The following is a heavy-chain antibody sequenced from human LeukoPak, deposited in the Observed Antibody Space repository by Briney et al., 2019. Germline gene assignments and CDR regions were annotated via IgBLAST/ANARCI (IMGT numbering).Heavy chain of an antibody. CDR2: ISGSGGST. Sequence: EWVSAISGSGGSTYYADSVKGRFTISRDNSKNTLYLQMNSLRAEDTAVYYCATNAVSGWSYWGQGTLVTVSS. J-gene: IGHJ4*02. V-gene: IGHV3-23*01. CDR3: ATNAVSGWSY. D-gene: IGHD6-19*01.